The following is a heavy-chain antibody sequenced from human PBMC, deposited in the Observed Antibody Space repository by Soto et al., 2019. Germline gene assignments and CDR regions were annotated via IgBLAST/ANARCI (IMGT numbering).Heavy chain of an antibody. CDR2: ISYDGSKV. Sequence: GSLRLSCAASGFTFSDYGMHWVRQAPGKGLEWVAVISYDGSKVYYADSVKGRFTISRESSENTLYLQMSSLRAEDTAVYYCVDCGSSAFDSWGQGALVTVSS. J-gene: IGHJ4*02. CDR1: GFTFSDYG. V-gene: IGHV3-30*03. CDR3: VDCGSSAFDS. D-gene: IGHD1-26*01.